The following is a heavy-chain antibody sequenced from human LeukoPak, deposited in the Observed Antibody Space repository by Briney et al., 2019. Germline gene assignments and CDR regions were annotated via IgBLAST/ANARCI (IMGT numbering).Heavy chain of an antibody. CDR2: ISGSGGST. CDR3: ARDRQNYAMGYVWGSYIDY. CDR1: GFTFSSYA. J-gene: IGHJ4*02. Sequence: GGSLRLSCAASGFTFSSYAMSWVRQAPGKGLEWVSAISGSGGSTYYADSVKGRFTISRDNSKNTLYLQMNSLRAEDTAVYYCARDRQNYAMGYVWGSYIDYWGQGTLVTVSS. D-gene: IGHD3-16*01. V-gene: IGHV3-23*01.